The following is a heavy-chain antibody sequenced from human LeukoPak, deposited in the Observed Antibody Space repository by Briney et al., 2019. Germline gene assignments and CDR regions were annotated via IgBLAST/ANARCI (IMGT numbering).Heavy chain of an antibody. Sequence: ASVKVSCKAFGYTFTSNYMHWVRQAPGQGLEWMGWINPNSGGTNYAQKFQGRVTMTRDTSISTAYMELSRLRSDDTAVYYCARAAQDIVLMVYGVGMDYWGQGTLVTVSS. CDR2: INPNSGGT. CDR3: ARAAQDIVLMVYGVGMDY. V-gene: IGHV1-2*02. D-gene: IGHD2-8*01. J-gene: IGHJ4*02. CDR1: GYTFTSNY.